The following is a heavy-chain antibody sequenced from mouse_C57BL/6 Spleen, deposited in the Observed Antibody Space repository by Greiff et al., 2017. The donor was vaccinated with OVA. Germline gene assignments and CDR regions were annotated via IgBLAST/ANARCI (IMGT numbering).Heavy chain of an antibody. CDR3: ARSESNFDY. CDR1: GYAFTNYL. CDR2: INTGNGGT. D-gene: IGHD5-1*01. V-gene: IGHV1-54*01. Sequence: VQLKESGAELVRPGTSVKVSCKASGYAFTNYLIEWVKQRPGQGLEWIGVINTGNGGTNYNEKFKGKATLTADKSSSTAYMQLSSLTSEDAAVYFCARSESNFDYWGQGTTLTVSS. J-gene: IGHJ2*01.